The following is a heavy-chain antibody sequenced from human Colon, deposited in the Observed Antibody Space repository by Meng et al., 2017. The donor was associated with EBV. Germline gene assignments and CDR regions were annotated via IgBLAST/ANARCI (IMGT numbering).Heavy chain of an antibody. J-gene: IGHJ5*02. D-gene: IGHD3-10*01. CDR3: ARRGPSGNFSP. Sequence: QGQIQQGGAGLLKPSETLSRSCAVYGGSFRDYYWTWIRHPPGKGLEWIGEIDHRGNTKYNPSLKSRVTISLDTSKKQFSLKVSSVTAADSAVYYCARRGPSGNFSPWSQGALVTVSS. CDR2: IDHRGNT. V-gene: IGHV4-34*01. CDR1: GGSFRDYY.